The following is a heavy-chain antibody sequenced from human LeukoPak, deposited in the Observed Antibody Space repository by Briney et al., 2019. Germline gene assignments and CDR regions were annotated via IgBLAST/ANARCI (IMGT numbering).Heavy chain of an antibody. Sequence: GGSLRLSCAASGFTFSSYAMSWVRQAPGKGLEWVSTISGSGGSTYYADSVKGRFTISRDNSKNTLSLQMNSLRAEDTAVYYCAKGSSWYRDYWGQGALVTVSS. CDR1: GFTFSSYA. CDR3: AKGSSWYRDY. V-gene: IGHV3-23*01. D-gene: IGHD6-13*01. J-gene: IGHJ4*02. CDR2: ISGSGGST.